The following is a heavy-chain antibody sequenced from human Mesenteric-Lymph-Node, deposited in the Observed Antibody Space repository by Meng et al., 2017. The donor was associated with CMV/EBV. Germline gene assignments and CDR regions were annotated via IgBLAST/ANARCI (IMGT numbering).Heavy chain of an antibody. D-gene: IGHD6-6*01. CDR2: ISSSSYI. CDR3: ATIPSIATRPLDY. Sequence: GESLKISCAVSGLTVSNNYMSWVRQAPGKGLEWVSSISSSSYIYYADSVKGRFTISRDNAKNSLYLQMSSLRAEDTAVYYCATIPSIATRPLDYWGQGTLVTVSS. J-gene: IGHJ4*02. CDR1: GLTVSNNY. V-gene: IGHV3-69-1*01.